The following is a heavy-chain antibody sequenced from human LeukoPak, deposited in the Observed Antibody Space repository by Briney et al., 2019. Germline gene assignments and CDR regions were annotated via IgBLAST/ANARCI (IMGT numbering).Heavy chain of an antibody. CDR2: VHDTGST. CDR1: GSSVSTFY. D-gene: IGHD1-26*01. V-gene: IGHV4-59*02. CDR3: ARGSTDVYWYLDV. Sequence: PSETLSLTCIDSGSSVSTFYWSWLRQSPGTGLEWIGFVHDTGSTAYNPSLKSRVTFSLETSKNQPSLMLTSVTAADTAMYYCARGSTDVYWYLDVWGRGTLVTVSS. J-gene: IGHJ2*01.